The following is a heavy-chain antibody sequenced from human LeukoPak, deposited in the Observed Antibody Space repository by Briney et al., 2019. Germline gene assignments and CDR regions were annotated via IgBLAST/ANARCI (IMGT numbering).Heavy chain of an antibody. Sequence: GASVKVPCKASGGTFSSYAISWVRQAPGQGLEWMGGIIPIFGTANYAQKFQGRVTITTDESTSTAYMELSSLRSEDTAVYYCARGKPNSGGMGDYWGQGTLVTVSS. CDR2: IIPIFGTA. CDR3: ARGKPNSGGMGDY. CDR1: GGTFSSYA. V-gene: IGHV1-69*05. J-gene: IGHJ4*02. D-gene: IGHD3-10*01.